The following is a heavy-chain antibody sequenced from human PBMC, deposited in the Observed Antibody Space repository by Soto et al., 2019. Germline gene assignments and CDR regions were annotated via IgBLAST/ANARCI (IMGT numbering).Heavy chain of an antibody. Sequence: GASVKVSCKASGYTFTSYAMHWVRQAPGQRLEWMGWINAGNGNTKYSQKFQGRVTMTTDTSTSTAYMELRSLRSDDTAVYYCARASNVLRYFDWLSKDFDYWGQGTLVTVSS. D-gene: IGHD3-9*01. CDR1: GYTFTSYA. V-gene: IGHV1-3*01. CDR3: ARASNVLRYFDWLSKDFDY. CDR2: INAGNGNT. J-gene: IGHJ4*02.